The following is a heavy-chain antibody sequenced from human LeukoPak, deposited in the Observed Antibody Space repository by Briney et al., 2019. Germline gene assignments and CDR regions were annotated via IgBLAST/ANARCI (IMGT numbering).Heavy chain of an antibody. CDR2: INPNSGGT. Sequence: ASVKVSCKAYGYNFMSHGISWVRQAPGQGLEWMGWINPNSGGTNYAQKFQGRVTMTRDTSISTAYMELSRLRSDDTAVYYCARDYPKGSSWYGGLKGTDYWGQGTLVTVSS. CDR1: GYNFMSHG. CDR3: ARDYPKGSSWYGGLKGTDY. D-gene: IGHD6-13*01. J-gene: IGHJ4*02. V-gene: IGHV1-2*02.